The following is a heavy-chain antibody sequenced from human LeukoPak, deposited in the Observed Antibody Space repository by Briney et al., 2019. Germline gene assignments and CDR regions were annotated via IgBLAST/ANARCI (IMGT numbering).Heavy chain of an antibody. CDR3: ANTRGVMVRGVTYYYYYYMDV. D-gene: IGHD3-10*01. J-gene: IGHJ6*03. CDR2: IYYSGST. CDR1: GGSFSGYY. V-gene: IGHV4-59*01. Sequence: SETLSLTCAVYGGSFSGYYWSWIRQSPGKGLEWIGYIYYSGSTNYNPSLKSRVTVSVDTSKNQFSLKLSSVTAVDTAVYYCANTRGVMVRGVTYYYYYYMDVWGKGTTVTVSS.